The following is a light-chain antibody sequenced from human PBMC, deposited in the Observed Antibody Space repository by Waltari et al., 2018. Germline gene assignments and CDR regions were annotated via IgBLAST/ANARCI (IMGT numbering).Light chain of an antibody. V-gene: IGLV1-40*01. Sequence: QSVLTQPPSVSGAPGQRVSISCTGRTSNIGAGYDVHWYPQGPGKAPKLIIYGTNTRPLGVPDRFFGSQYGTSASLAIIGLQAEDEGDYYCQSYDTTLSVVFGGGTKLTVL. J-gene: IGLJ2*01. CDR1: TSNIGAGYD. CDR3: QSYDTTLSVV. CDR2: GTN.